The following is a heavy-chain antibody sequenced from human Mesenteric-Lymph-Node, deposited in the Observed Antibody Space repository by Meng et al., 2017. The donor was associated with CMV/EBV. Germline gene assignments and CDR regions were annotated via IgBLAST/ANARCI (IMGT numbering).Heavy chain of an antibody. V-gene: IGHV1-69*05. Sequence: ASGGTFSASAVSWVRPAPGQGLEWMGGIIPIFGTANYAQKFQARVTITTDESTSTAYMELSSLRSEDTAVYYCARNGARSLEWLLFAWGQGTLVTVSS. CDR3: ARNGARSLEWLLFA. J-gene: IGHJ5*02. CDR2: IIPIFGTA. D-gene: IGHD3-3*01. CDR1: GGTFSASA.